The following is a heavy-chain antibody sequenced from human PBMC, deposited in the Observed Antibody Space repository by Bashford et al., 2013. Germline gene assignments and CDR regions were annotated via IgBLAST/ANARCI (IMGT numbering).Heavy chain of an antibody. Sequence: ASVKVSCKASGYTFSDYYLHWVRQAPGQGLEWMGWINPNPNSGATKYAEMFQGRVTMTRDTSISTAYMELSSLRSDDTAVYFCARDGPVVGVWNAFDVWGQGTVVHRLL. D-gene: IGHD1-26*01. V-gene: IGHV1-2*02. CDR1: GYTFSDYY. J-gene: IGHJ3*01. CDR3: ARDGPVVGVWNAFDV. CDR2: INPNPNSGAT.